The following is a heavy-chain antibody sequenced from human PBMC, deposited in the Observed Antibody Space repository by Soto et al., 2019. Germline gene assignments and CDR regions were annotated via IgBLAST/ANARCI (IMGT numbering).Heavy chain of an antibody. CDR2: ISGSGGST. Sequence: GGSLRLSCAASGFTFSRNAMSWVRQAPGKGLEWVSAISGSGGSTYYADSVKGRFTISRDNSKNTLCLQMNSLRAEDTAVYYCAKRLTYYFDSSGYYFDYRGQGSLVTVSS. J-gene: IGHJ4*02. CDR1: GFTFSRNA. D-gene: IGHD3-22*01. V-gene: IGHV3-23*01. CDR3: AKRLTYYFDSSGYYFDY.